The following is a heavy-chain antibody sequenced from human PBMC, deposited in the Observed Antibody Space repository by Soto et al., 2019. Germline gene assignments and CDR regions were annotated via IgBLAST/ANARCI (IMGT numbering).Heavy chain of an antibody. CDR1: GGSVSSGSYY. J-gene: IGHJ6*02. CDR2: IYYSGST. V-gene: IGHV4-61*01. CDR3: ARDRKYYDSSGYYGGITVYYYGMDV. Sequence: TSETLSLTCTVSGGSVSSGSYYWSWIRQPPGKGLEWIGYIYYSGSTNYNPSLKSRVTISVDTSKNQFSLKLSSVTAADTAVYYCARDRKYYDSSGYYGGITVYYYGMDVWGQGTTVTVSS. D-gene: IGHD3-22*01.